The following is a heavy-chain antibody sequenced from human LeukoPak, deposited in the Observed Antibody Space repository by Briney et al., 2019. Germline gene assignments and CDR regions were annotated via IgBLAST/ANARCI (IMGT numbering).Heavy chain of an antibody. Sequence: SETLSLTCAVYGGSFSGYYWSWIRQPPGKGLEWIGEINHSGSTNYNPSLKSRVTISVDTSKNQFSLKLSSVTAADTAVYYCARRVEYQLLRYMDVWGKGTTVTVSS. CDR2: INHSGST. D-gene: IGHD2-2*01. CDR1: GGSFSGYY. CDR3: ARRVEYQLLRYMDV. J-gene: IGHJ6*03. V-gene: IGHV4-34*01.